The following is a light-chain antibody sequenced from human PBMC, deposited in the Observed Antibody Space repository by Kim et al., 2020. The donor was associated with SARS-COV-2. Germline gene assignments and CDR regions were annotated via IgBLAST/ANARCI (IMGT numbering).Light chain of an antibody. V-gene: IGLV3-27*01. Sequence: SYELTQPSSVSVSPGQTARITCSGDVLAKKYARWFQQKPGQAPMLVIYKDSERPSGIPERFSGSSSGTTVTLTISGAQVEDEADYYCYSAADNNSWVFGGGTKLTVL. CDR1: VLAKKY. J-gene: IGLJ3*02. CDR3: YSAADNNSWV. CDR2: KDS.